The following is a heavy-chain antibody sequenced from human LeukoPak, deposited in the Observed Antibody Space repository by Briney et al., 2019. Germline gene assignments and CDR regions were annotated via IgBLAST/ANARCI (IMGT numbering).Heavy chain of an antibody. J-gene: IGHJ4*02. CDR3: ARAGGSTVSHSDY. D-gene: IGHD4-17*01. CDR1: GFTFSSYS. V-gene: IGHV3-21*01. CDR2: ISSSTSYI. Sequence: GGSLRLSCAASGFTFSSYSMNWIRQAPGKGLEWVSSISSSTSYIYYADSVKGRFTISKDNAKNSLCLQMNSLRAEDTAVYYCARAGGSTVSHSDYWGQGTLVTVSS.